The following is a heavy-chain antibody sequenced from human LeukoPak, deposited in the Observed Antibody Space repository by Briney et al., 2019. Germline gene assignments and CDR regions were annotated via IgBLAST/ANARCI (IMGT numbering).Heavy chain of an antibody. J-gene: IGHJ4*02. V-gene: IGHV1-2*02. D-gene: IGHD2-21*02. CDR3: ARARSFKHIVVVTAPDY. CDR2: INPNSGGT. Sequence: ASVKVSCKASGYTFTGYYMHWVRQAPGQGLEWMGWINPNSGGTNYAQKFQGRVTMTRDTSISTAYMELRSLRSDDTAVYYCARARSFKHIVVVTAPDYWGQGTLVTVSS. CDR1: GYTFTGYY.